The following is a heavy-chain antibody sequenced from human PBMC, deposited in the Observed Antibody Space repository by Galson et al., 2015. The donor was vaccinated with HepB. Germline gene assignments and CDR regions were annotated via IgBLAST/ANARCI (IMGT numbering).Heavy chain of an antibody. CDR1: GFTFSNYA. CDR3: AKNRDWDWYDALDI. D-gene: IGHD3-9*01. CDR2: ISGSGGST. Sequence: SLRLSCAASGFTFSNYAMNWVRQAPGKGLEWVSAISGSGGSTYYADSVKGRFTISRDNSKKTLYLQMNSLRVEDTAVYYCAKNRDWDWYDALDIWGQGTTVTVSS. V-gene: IGHV3-23*01. J-gene: IGHJ3*02.